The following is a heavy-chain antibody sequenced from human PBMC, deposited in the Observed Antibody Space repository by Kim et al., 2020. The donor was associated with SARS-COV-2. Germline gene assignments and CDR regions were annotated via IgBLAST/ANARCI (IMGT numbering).Heavy chain of an antibody. D-gene: IGHD2-2*02. J-gene: IGHJ5*02. Sequence: ASVKVSCKASGYTFTSYAMNWVRQAPGQGLEWMGWINTNTGNPTYAQGFTGRFVFSLDTSVSTAYLQISSLKAEDTAVYYCARGDYCSSTSCYISPESCFDPWGQGTLVTVSS. CDR1: GYTFTSYA. CDR2: INTNTGNP. CDR3: ARGDYCSSTSCYISPESCFDP. V-gene: IGHV7-4-1*02.